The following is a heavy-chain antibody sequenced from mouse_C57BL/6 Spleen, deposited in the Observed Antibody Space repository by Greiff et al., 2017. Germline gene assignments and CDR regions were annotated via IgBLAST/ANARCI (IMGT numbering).Heavy chain of an antibody. D-gene: IGHD1-1*01. V-gene: IGHV1-69*01. CDR1: GYTFTSYW. CDR3: ATSFLTTVPFMAY. CDR2: IDPSDSYT. Sequence: QVQLQQPGAELVMPGASVKLSCKASGYTFTSYWMHWVKQRPGQGLEWIGEIDPSDSYTNYNQKFKGNSTLTVDKSSSTAYMQLSSLTSEDSAVYYCATSFLTTVPFMAYWGQGTSVTVSS. J-gene: IGHJ4*01.